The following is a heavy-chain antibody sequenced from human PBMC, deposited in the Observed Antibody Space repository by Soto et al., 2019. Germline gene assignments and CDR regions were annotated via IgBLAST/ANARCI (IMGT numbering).Heavy chain of an antibody. CDR1: GYTFSSYA. CDR2: IIPIFGTA. J-gene: IGHJ5*02. V-gene: IGHV1-69*13. D-gene: IGHD2-2*01. Sequence: SVKVSCKASGYTFSSYAISWVRQAPGQGLEWMGGIIPIFGTANYAQKFQGRVTITADESTSTAYMELSSLRSEDTAVYYCARATSDCSSTSCSSGWSDPWGQGTLVTVSS. CDR3: ARATSDCSSTSCSSGWSDP.